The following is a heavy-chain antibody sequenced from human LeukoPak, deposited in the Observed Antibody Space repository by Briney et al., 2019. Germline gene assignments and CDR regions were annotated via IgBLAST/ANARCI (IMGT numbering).Heavy chain of an antibody. J-gene: IGHJ4*02. CDR3: ARENEFYDSSGYTDY. D-gene: IGHD3-22*01. Sequence: ASVKVSCKASGYTFTGYYIHWVRQAPGQGLEWMGWINPNSGGTNYAQKFQGRVTMTRDTSISTAYMELSRLRSDDTAVYYCARENEFYDSSGYTDYWGQGTLVTVSS. CDR2: INPNSGGT. CDR1: GYTFTGYY. V-gene: IGHV1-2*02.